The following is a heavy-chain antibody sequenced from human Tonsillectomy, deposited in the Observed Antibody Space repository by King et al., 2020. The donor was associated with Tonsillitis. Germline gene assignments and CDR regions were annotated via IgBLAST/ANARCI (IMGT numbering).Heavy chain of an antibody. CDR3: ARGEGGYSYGGGGIGYYYYGMDV. V-gene: IGHV1-69*12. CDR1: GGTFSSYA. J-gene: IGHJ6*02. D-gene: IGHD5-18*01. Sequence: QLVQSGAEVKKPGSSVKVSCKASGGTFSSYAISWVRQAPGQGLEWMGGIIPIFGTANYAQKFQGRVTITADESTSTAYMELSSLRSEDTAVYYCARGEGGYSYGGGGIGYYYYGMDVWGQGTTVTVSS. CDR2: IIPIFGTA.